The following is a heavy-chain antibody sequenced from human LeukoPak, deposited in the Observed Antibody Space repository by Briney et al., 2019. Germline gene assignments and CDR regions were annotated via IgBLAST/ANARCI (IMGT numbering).Heavy chain of an antibody. D-gene: IGHD6-13*01. Sequence: GGSLRLSCAASRFTFGIYWMSWVRQAPGKALEWVANINQDGSETYYVDSVEGRFTISRDNTKNSLYLQMNSLRAEDTALYFCARAASTGTVDYWGQETMVTVSS. CDR1: RFTFGIYW. CDR3: ARAASTGTVDY. V-gene: IGHV3-7*01. CDR2: INQDGSET. J-gene: IGHJ4*02.